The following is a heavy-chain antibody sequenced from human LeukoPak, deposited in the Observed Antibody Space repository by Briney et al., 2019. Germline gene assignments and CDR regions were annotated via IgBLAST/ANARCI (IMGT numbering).Heavy chain of an antibody. CDR2: IYYSGST. D-gene: IGHD4-17*01. Sequence: SETLSLTCTVSGGSSSSSSYYWGWIRQPPGKGLEWIGSIYYSGSTYYNPSLKSRVTISVDTSKIQFSLKLSSVTAADTAVYYCARQNNDYGATFNDAFDIWGQGTMVTVSS. CDR3: ARQNNDYGATFNDAFDI. J-gene: IGHJ3*02. V-gene: IGHV4-39*01. CDR1: GGSSSSSSYY.